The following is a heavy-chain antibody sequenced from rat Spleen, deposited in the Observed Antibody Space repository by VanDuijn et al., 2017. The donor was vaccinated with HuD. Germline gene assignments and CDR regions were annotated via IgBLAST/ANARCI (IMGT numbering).Heavy chain of an antibody. CDR2: ISYDGSST. CDR3: ARQGGTAGWFAY. V-gene: IGHV5-29*01. CDR1: GFTFSDYY. D-gene: IGHD1-2*01. Sequence: EVQLVESDGGLVQPGRSLKLSCAASGFTFSDYYMAWVRQAPTKGLEWVATISYDGSSTYYRDSVKGRFTISRDNAKSTLYLQMDSLRSEDTATYYCARQGGTAGWFAYWGQGTLVTVSS. J-gene: IGHJ3*01.